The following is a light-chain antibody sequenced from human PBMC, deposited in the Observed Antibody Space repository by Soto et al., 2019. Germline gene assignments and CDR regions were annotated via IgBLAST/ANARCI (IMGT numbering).Light chain of an antibody. CDR3: QQRTTWPLT. CDR2: DAS. J-gene: IGKJ4*01. V-gene: IGKV3-11*01. Sequence: EIVLTQSPATLSLSPGERATLSCRASQSVSSYLAWYQQKPGQAPRLLIYDASSRATVIPARFTGSGSGTDFTLTITSLEPEDFAVYYCQQRTTWPLTFGGGTKVEIK. CDR1: QSVSSY.